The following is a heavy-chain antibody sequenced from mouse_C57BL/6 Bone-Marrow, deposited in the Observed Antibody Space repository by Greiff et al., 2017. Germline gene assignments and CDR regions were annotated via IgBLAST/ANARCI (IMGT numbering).Heavy chain of an antibody. V-gene: IGHV5-6*01. CDR3: ARDYYGSSYLAWFAY. Sequence: VQGVESGGDLVKPGGSLKLSCAASGFTFSSYGMSWVRPTPDKRLEWVATISSGGSYTYYPDSVKGRFTISRDNAKNTLYLQMSSLKSEDTAMYYCARDYYGSSYLAWFAYWGQGTLVTVSA. J-gene: IGHJ3*01. CDR1: GFTFSSYG. D-gene: IGHD1-1*01. CDR2: ISSGGSYT.